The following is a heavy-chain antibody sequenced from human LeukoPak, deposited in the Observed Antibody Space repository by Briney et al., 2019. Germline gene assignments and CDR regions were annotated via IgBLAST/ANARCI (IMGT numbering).Heavy chain of an antibody. CDR2: ISDSGVST. J-gene: IGHJ4*02. Sequence: GGSLRLSCAASGFTFSSYAMTWVRQAPGKGLEWVSSISDSGVSTYYADSVRGRFTISRDNSKNTLYLHMNSLRAEDTAVYYCAKDEVAVIPPRTDYWGRGTLVTVSS. D-gene: IGHD3-16*02. CDR1: GFTFSSYA. V-gene: IGHV3-23*01. CDR3: AKDEVAVIPPRTDY.